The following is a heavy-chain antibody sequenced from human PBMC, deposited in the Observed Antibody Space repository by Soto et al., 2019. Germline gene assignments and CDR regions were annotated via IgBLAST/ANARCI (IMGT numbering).Heavy chain of an antibody. J-gene: IGHJ6*02. CDR2: IWYDGSNK. V-gene: IGHV3-33*01. CDR1: GFTFSSYG. CDR3: AREDSLAYYYDSSGYYGMDV. D-gene: IGHD3-22*01. Sequence: LRLSCAASGFTFSSYGMHWVRQAPGKGLEWVAVIWYDGSNKYYADSVKGRFTISRDNSKNTLYLQMNSLRAEDTAVYYCAREDSLAYYYDSSGYYGMDVWGQGTTVTVSS.